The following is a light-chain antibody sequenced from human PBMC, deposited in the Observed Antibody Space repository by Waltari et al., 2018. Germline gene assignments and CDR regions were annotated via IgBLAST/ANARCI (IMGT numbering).Light chain of an antibody. Sequence: DIQMTQSPSTLSASVGDTVIIPCRASQSITTSLAWYQQKPGKAHDVLIYGASNLESGVPSRFSGSGSGTEFTLTISSLQPDDFATYYCQQYKSYKTFGQGTRVEIK. CDR1: QSITTS. V-gene: IGKV1-5*03. CDR3: QQYKSYKT. CDR2: GAS. J-gene: IGKJ1*01.